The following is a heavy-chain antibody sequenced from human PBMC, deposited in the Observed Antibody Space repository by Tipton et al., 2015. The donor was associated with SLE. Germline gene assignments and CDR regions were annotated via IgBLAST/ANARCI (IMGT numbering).Heavy chain of an antibody. CDR3: ARLVAAAGTRDAFDI. J-gene: IGHJ3*02. CDR2: IYTSGST. Sequence: TLSLTCTVSGGSIRSYYWSWIRQPAGKGLEWIGRIYTSGSTNYNPSLKSRVTMSVDTSKNQFSLKLSSVTAADTAVYYCARLVAAAGTRDAFDIWGQGTMVTVSS. D-gene: IGHD2-15*01. V-gene: IGHV4-4*07. CDR1: GGSIRSYY.